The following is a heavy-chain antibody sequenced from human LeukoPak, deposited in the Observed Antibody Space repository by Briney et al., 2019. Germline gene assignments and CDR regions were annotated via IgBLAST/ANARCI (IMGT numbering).Heavy chain of an antibody. CDR3: AKDRDYGSGSYCFDY. CDR2: ISGSGGST. V-gene: IGHV3-23*01. CDR1: GFTFSSYA. D-gene: IGHD3-10*01. Sequence: SGGSPRLSCAASGFTFSSYAMSWVRQAPGKGLEWVSAISGSGGSTYYADSVKGRFTISRDNSKNTLYLQMNSLRAEDTAVYYCAKDRDYGSGSYCFDYWGQGTLVTVSS. J-gene: IGHJ4*02.